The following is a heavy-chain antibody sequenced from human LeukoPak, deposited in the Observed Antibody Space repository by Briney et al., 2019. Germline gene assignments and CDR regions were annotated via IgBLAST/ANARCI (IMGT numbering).Heavy chain of an antibody. Sequence: PGGSLRLSCAASGFTFSSYAMSWVRQAPGKGLEWVSAIGGSGGSTYYADSVKGRFTISRDNSKNTLYLQMNSLRAEDTAVYYCATSNSGWLSFDYWGQGTLVTVSS. D-gene: IGHD6-19*01. CDR3: ATSNSGWLSFDY. J-gene: IGHJ4*02. CDR1: GFTFSSYA. V-gene: IGHV3-23*01. CDR2: IGGSGGST.